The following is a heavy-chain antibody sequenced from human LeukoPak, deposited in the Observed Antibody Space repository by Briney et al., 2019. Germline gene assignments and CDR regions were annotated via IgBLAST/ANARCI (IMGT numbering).Heavy chain of an antibody. CDR2: VYHSGST. J-gene: IGHJ5*02. D-gene: IGHD4-17*01. Sequence: SETLSLTCTVSGGSISSSSYYWGWIRQPPGKGLECIGEVYHSGSTNYNPSLKSRVTISVDKSKNHFSLKLTTVTAADTAVYYCARVVYGDYGKDWFDPWGQGTLVTVSS. CDR3: ARVVYGDYGKDWFDP. V-gene: IGHV4-39*07. CDR1: GGSISSSSYY.